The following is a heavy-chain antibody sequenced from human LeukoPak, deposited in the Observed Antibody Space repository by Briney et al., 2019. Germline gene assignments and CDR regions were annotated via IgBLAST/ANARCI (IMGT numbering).Heavy chain of an antibody. V-gene: IGHV3-43*02. D-gene: IGHD3-22*01. J-gene: IGHJ4*02. CDR2: ISGDGGST. Sequence: PGGSLRLSCAASGSTFDDYAMHWVRQAPGKGLEWVALISGDGGSTYYADSVKGRFTISRDNSKNSLYLQMNSLRTEDTALYYCAKDIKGHCDSSGHARDYWGQGTLVTVSS. CDR3: AKDIKGHCDSSGHARDY. CDR1: GSTFDDYA.